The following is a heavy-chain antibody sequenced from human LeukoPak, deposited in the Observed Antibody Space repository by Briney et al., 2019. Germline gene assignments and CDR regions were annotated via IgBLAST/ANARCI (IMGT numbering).Heavy chain of an antibody. J-gene: IGHJ6*03. CDR3: ARAAPRGQWLAPTYYYYMDV. D-gene: IGHD6-19*01. CDR1: GGSISSSSYY. CDR2: MYYSGST. V-gene: IGHV4-39*07. Sequence: PSETLSLTCTVSGGSISSSSYYWGWIRQPPGKGLEWIGSMYYSGSTYYNPSLKSRVTISVDTSKNQFSLKLSSVTAADTAVYYCARAAPRGQWLAPTYYYYMDVWGKGTTVTVSS.